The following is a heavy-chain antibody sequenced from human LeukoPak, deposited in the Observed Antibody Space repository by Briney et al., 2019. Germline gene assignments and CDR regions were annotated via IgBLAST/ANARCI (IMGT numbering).Heavy chain of an antibody. V-gene: IGHV3-20*04. D-gene: IGHD5/OR15-5a*01. CDR3: ARDPPLVSGPVYYYYYMDV. CDR2: INWNGGST. J-gene: IGHJ6*03. CDR1: GFTFDDYG. Sequence: GGSLRLSCAASGFTFDDYGMGWVRQAPGKGLEWVSGINWNGGSTGYADSVKGRFTISRDNAKNSLYLQMNSLRAEDTAVYYCARDPPLVSGPVYYYYYMDVWGKGTTVTVSS.